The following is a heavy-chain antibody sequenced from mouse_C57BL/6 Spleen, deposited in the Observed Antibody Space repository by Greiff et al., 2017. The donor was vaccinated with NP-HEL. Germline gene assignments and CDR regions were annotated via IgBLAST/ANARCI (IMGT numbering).Heavy chain of an antibody. CDR3: ARDSSGYFDY. D-gene: IGHD3-2*02. J-gene: IGHJ2*01. CDR2: IYPGDGDT. CDR1: GYAFSSYW. V-gene: IGHV1-80*01. Sequence: VQGVESGAELVKPGASVKISCKASGYAFSSYWMNWVKQRPGKGLEWIGQIYPGDGDTNYNGKFKGKATLTADKSSSTAYMQLSSLTSEDSAVYFCARDSSGYFDYWGQGTTLTVSS.